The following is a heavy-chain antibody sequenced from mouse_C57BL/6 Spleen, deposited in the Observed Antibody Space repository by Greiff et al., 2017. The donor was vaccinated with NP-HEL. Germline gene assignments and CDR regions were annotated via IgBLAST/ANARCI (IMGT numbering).Heavy chain of an antibody. Sequence: VHLVESGPGLVAPSQSLSITCTVSGFSLTSYGVHWVRQPPGKGLEWLVVIWSDGSTTYNSALKSRLSISKDNSKSQVFLKMNSLQTDDTAMYYCARHPYYYGSSPYAMDYWGQGTSVTVSS. CDR1: GFSLTSYG. D-gene: IGHD1-1*01. J-gene: IGHJ4*01. CDR2: IWSDGST. CDR3: ARHPYYYGSSPYAMDY. V-gene: IGHV2-6-1*01.